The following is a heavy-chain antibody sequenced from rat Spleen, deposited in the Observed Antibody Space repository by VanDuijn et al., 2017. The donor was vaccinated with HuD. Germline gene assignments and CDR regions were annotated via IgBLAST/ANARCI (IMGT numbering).Heavy chain of an antibody. V-gene: IGHV3-1*01. CDR2: ISYSGST. Sequence: EVQLQESGPGLVKPSQSLSLTCSVTGYSITSNYWGWIRKFPGNKMEWMGYISYSGSTSYNPSLKSRISITRDTSKNQFFLQLNSVTTDDTGTYYCTTATEGPYVLDAWGQGASVTVSS. CDR3: TTATEGPYVLDA. D-gene: IGHD1-11*01. J-gene: IGHJ4*01. CDR1: GYSITSNY.